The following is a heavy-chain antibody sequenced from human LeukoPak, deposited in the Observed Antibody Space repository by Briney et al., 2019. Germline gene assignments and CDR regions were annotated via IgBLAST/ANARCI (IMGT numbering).Heavy chain of an antibody. Sequence: SETLSLTCTVSGGSISSSSYYWGWIRQPPGTGLEWIGSIYYSGSTYYNPSLKSRVTISVDTSKNQFSLKLSSVTAADTAVYYCARDGPDYGDYGIDYWGQGTLVTVSS. CDR1: GGSISSSSYY. D-gene: IGHD4-17*01. J-gene: IGHJ4*02. CDR3: ARDGPDYGDYGIDY. V-gene: IGHV4-39*02. CDR2: IYYSGST.